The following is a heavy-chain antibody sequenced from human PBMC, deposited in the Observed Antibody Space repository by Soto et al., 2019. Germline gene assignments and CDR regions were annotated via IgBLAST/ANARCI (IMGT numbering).Heavy chain of an antibody. J-gene: IGHJ4*02. CDR3: ARGAAHTAMVDS. Sequence: QVHLQESGPGLVKASETLSLTCTVSGGSIRSYYWTWIRELPGKGLEWVGYIFYSGSTFYNPSLKSRVTISIHTSKRHSSLQLTSVTAADTAVYYCARGAAHTAMVDSWGQATLVTVSP. CDR2: IFYSGST. CDR1: GGSIRSYY. D-gene: IGHD5-18*01. V-gene: IGHV4-59*01.